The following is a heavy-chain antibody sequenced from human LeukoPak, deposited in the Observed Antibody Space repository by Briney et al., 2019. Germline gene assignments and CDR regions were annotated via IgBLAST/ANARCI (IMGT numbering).Heavy chain of an antibody. J-gene: IGHJ3*02. CDR3: ARGRFLEWLLPDAFDI. Sequence: SQTLSLTCTVSGGSISSGGYSWSWIRQHPGKGLEWIGYIYYSGSTYYNPSLKSRVTISVDTSKNQFSLKLSSVTAADTAVYYCARGRFLEWLLPDAFDIWGQGTMVTVSS. CDR2: IYYSGST. CDR1: GGSISSGGYS. D-gene: IGHD3-3*01. V-gene: IGHV4-31*03.